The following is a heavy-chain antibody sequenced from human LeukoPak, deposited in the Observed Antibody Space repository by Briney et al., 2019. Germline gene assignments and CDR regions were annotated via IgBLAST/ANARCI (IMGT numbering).Heavy chain of an antibody. CDR3: AKEEVISGNHGVYFDY. D-gene: IGHD3-22*01. V-gene: IGHV3-30*02. CDR1: GFTFRSYG. Sequence: GGSLRLSCAASGFTFRSYGMHWVRQAPGKGLEWVTFIRYDGNSNYYADSVKGRFTISRDNSRSTLYLQMNSLRAEDTAVYYCAKEEVISGNHGVYFDYWGQGTLVTVSS. J-gene: IGHJ4*02. CDR2: IRYDGNSN.